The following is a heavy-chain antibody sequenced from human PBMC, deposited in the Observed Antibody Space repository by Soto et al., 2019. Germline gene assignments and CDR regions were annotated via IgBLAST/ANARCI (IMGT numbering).Heavy chain of an antibody. J-gene: IGHJ6*02. CDR2: IYYSGST. V-gene: IGHV4-61*01. CDR3: ARDRVDTAMVTSRDYYYYGMDV. Sequence: PSETLSLTCTVSGGSVSRGSYYWSWIRQPPGKGLEWIGYIYYSGSTNYNPSLKSRVTISVDTSKNQFSLKLSSVTAADTAVYYCARDRVDTAMVTSRDYYYYGMDVWGQGTTVTVSS. CDR1: GGSVSRGSYY. D-gene: IGHD5-18*01.